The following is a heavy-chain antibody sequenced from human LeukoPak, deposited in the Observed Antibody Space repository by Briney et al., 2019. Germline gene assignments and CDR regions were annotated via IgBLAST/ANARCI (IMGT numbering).Heavy chain of an antibody. V-gene: IGHV1-46*01. CDR1: GYTFTSYY. CDR3: ARDRDMVRGVIRYPYYFDY. CDR2: INPSGGST. D-gene: IGHD3-10*01. J-gene: IGHJ4*02. Sequence: ASVKVSCKASGYTFTSYYMHWVRQAPGQGLEWMGIINPSGGSTSYAQKFQGRVTMTRDTSTSTVYMELSSLRSEDTAVYYCARDRDMVRGVIRYPYYFDYWGQGTLVTVSS.